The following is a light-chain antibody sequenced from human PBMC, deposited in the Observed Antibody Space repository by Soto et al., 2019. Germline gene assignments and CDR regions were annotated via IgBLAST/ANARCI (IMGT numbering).Light chain of an antibody. Sequence: QSALTQPASVSGSPGQSITISCTGTSSGVGSYNLVSWYQQHPGKAPKLMIYEGSQRPSGVSNRFSGSKSGNTASLTISGLQAEDEADYYCCSYAGTSTVFGGGTQLTVL. J-gene: IGLJ2*01. CDR3: CSYAGTSTV. CDR1: SSGVGSYNL. CDR2: EGS. V-gene: IGLV2-23*01.